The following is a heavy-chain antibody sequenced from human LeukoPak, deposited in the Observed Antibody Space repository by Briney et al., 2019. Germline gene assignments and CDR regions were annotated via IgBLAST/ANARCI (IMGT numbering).Heavy chain of an antibody. V-gene: IGHV7-4-1*02. CDR3: ARSGLWTDHPAFDI. J-gene: IGHJ3*02. Sequence: GASVKVSCKASGYTFTRYGVNWVRQAPGQGLEWMGWINPKTGNPTYAQGFTGRFVFSLDTSVTTAYLQISSLKDEDTAVYYCARSGLWTDHPAFDIWGQGTMVTVSS. CDR1: GYTFTRYG. CDR2: INPKTGNP. D-gene: IGHD3/OR15-3a*01.